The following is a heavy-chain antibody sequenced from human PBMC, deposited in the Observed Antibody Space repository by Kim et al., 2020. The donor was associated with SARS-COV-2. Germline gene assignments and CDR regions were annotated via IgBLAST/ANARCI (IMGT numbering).Heavy chain of an antibody. D-gene: IGHD3-22*01. CDR1: GFTFSNAW. CDR3: TKYYDSSGYYYDQDY. CDR2: IKSKTDGGTT. V-gene: IGHV3-15*01. J-gene: IGHJ4*02. Sequence: GGSLRLSCAASGFTFSNAWMSWVRQAPGKGLEWVGRIKSKTDGGTTDYAAPVKGRFTISRDDSKNTLYLQMNSLKTEDTAVYYCTKYYDSSGYYYDQDYWGQGALVTVSS.